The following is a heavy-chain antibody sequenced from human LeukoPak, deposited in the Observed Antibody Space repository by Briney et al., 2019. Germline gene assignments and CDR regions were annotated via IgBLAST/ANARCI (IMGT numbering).Heavy chain of an antibody. V-gene: IGHV4-59*01. CDR3: AGGGYSYGFSFDY. D-gene: IGHD5-18*01. Sequence: SETLSLTCTVSGDSINSYYWSWIRQPPGKGLEWIGYIYYSGSTNYNPSLKSRVTISVDTSKNQFSLKLSSVTAADTAVYCCAGGGYSYGFSFDYWGQGTLVTVSS. CDR2: IYYSGST. J-gene: IGHJ4*02. CDR1: GDSINSYY.